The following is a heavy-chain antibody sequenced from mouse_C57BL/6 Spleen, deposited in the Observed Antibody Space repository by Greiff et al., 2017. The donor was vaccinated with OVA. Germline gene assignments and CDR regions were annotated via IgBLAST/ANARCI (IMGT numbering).Heavy chain of an antibody. CDR2: ISSGSSNI. CDR3: ARHYFDY. CDR1: GFTFSDYG. Sequence: EVQGVESGGGLVKPGGSLKLSCAASGFTFSDYGMHWVRQAPEKGLEWVAYISSGSSNIYYADTVKGRFTISRENAKITLFLQMTSLRSDDTAMYYCARHYFDYWGQGTTLTVSS. J-gene: IGHJ2*01. V-gene: IGHV5-17*01.